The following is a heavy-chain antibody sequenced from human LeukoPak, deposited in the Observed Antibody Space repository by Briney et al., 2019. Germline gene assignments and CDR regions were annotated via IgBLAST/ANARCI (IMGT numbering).Heavy chain of an antibody. CDR3: ARGEMATITYDAFDI. V-gene: IGHV4-59*08. J-gene: IGHJ3*02. D-gene: IGHD5-24*01. CDR1: GGSISSYY. CDR2: IYYSGST. Sequence: PSETLSLTCTVSGGSISSYYWSWIRQPPGKGLEWIGYIYYSGSTNYNPSLKSRVTISVDTSKNQVSLNLSSVTAADTALYFCARGEMATITYDAFDIWGQGTMVTVSS.